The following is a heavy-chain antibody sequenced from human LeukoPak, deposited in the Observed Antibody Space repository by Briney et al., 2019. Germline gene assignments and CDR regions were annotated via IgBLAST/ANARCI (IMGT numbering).Heavy chain of an antibody. Sequence: ASVKVSCKASGYTFTSYGISWVRQAPGQGLEWMGWITTYNGNTNYAQKLQGRVTMTTDTSTSTAYMELSSLRSEDTAVYFCARGRVSSSTWYSTYYYYFYMDVWGKGTTVTVSS. J-gene: IGHJ6*03. V-gene: IGHV1-18*01. CDR3: ARGRVSSSTWYSTYYYYFYMDV. CDR2: ITTYNGNT. D-gene: IGHD1-1*01. CDR1: GYTFTSYG.